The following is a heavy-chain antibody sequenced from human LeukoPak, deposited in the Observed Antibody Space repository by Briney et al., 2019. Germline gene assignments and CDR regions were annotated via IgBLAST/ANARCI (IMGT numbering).Heavy chain of an antibody. D-gene: IGHD2-2*01. CDR2: IRLDGSNY. J-gene: IGHJ5*01. Sequence: GGSLRLSCAASGFRFSSYGMHWVRQAPGKGLEWVGFIRLDGSNYYYADSVKGRFTISRDNSKNTLYLQMNSLSAEDTAVYYCAKEAADIVVVPAAMMDSWGQGTLVTVSS. V-gene: IGHV3-30*02. CDR1: GFRFSSYG. CDR3: AKEAADIVVVPAAMMDS.